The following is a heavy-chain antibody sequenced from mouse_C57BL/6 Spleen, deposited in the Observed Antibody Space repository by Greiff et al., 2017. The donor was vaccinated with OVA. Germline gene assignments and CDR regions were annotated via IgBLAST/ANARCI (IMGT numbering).Heavy chain of an antibody. Sequence: QVQLQQPGAELVKPGASVKLSCKASGYTFTSYWMQWVKQRPGQGLEWIGEIDPSDSCTNYNQKFKGKATLTVDTSSSTAYMQLSSLTSEDSAVYYCARGTSSSGHWFAYWGQGTLVTVSA. CDR3: ARGTSSSGHWFAY. V-gene: IGHV1-50*01. D-gene: IGHD3-2*02. CDR1: GYTFTSYW. CDR2: IDPSDSCT. J-gene: IGHJ3*01.